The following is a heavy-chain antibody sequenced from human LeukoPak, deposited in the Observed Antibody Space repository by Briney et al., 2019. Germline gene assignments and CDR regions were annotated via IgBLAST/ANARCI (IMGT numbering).Heavy chain of an antibody. D-gene: IGHD3-10*01. V-gene: IGHV4-59*02. CDR2: THRSGNT. Sequence: PSETLSLTCIVSGDSVSGYYWNWIRQPPGKGLERIGYTHRSGNTLYNPSLKSRVTTSVDTSKNQFSLSLGSVTAADTAVYYCARWEVRLNAFEMWGQGTMVTVSS. CDR1: GDSVSGYY. J-gene: IGHJ3*02. CDR3: ARWEVRLNAFEM.